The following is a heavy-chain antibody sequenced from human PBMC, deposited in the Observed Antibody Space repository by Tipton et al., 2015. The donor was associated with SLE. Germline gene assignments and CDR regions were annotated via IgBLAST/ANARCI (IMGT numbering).Heavy chain of an antibody. CDR2: ITNNGNT. CDR1: GGSINGSNYY. J-gene: IGHJ5*02. D-gene: IGHD2-8*01. Sequence: TLSLTCTFSGGSINGSNYYWDWIRQPPGKGPEWIGAITNNGNTFYNPSPQSRVNMSVDTSKNHYSLKLSSVTAADTAVYYCARHDTNYGRNWFDPWGQGTLVTVSS. CDR3: ARHDTNYGRNWFDP. V-gene: IGHV4-39*01.